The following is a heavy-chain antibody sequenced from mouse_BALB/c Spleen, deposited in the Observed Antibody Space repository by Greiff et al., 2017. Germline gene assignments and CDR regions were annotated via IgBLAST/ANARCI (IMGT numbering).Heavy chain of an antibody. CDR3: VRALLYDGSSYWYFDV. Sequence: VQLQESGPGLVAPSQSLSITCTVSGFSLTSYDISWIRQPPGKGLEWLGVIWTGGGTNYNSAFMSRLSISKDNSKSHVFLKMNSLQTDDTAIYYCVRALLYDGSSYWYFDVWGAGTTVTVSS. J-gene: IGHJ1*01. CDR1: GFSLTSYD. CDR2: IWTGGGT. V-gene: IGHV2-9-2*01. D-gene: IGHD1-1*01.